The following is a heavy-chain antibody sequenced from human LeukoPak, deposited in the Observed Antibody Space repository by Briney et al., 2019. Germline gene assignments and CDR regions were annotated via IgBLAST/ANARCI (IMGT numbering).Heavy chain of an antibody. CDR3: ARIRRRGPFDI. CDR1: GFSLSTSGVG. D-gene: IGHD6-6*01. CDR2: IDWDDDK. V-gene: IGHV2-70*11. Sequence: ESGPTLVKPTQTLTLTCTFSGFSLSTSGVGVGWIRQPPGKALEWLARIDWDDDKYYSTSLKTRLTISKDTSKNQVVLTMTNMDPVDTATYYCARIRRRGPFDIWGQGTMVTVSS. J-gene: IGHJ3*02.